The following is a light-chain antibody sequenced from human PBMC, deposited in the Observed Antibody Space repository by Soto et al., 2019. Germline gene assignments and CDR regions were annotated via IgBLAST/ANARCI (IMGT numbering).Light chain of an antibody. CDR2: GAS. J-gene: IGKJ5*01. V-gene: IGKV3D-20*02. Sequence: EIVLTQSPGTLSLSPGERATLSCRASQSVSSTYLAWYQQKPGQAPGLLLYGASNRASGIPARFSGSGSGTDFTLTISSLEPEDFAVYYCQQRSNWLITFGQGTRLENK. CDR3: QQRSNWLIT. CDR1: QSVSSTY.